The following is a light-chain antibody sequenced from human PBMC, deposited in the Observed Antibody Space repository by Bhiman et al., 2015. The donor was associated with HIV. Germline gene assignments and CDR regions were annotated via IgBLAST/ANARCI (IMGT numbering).Light chain of an antibody. J-gene: IGLJ1*01. Sequence: QSALTQPASVSGSPGQSITISCTGTSTDVGNYNYVSWYQQHPGKAPKLMIYDVSKWPSGVSNRFSGSKSGYTASLTISGLQAEDEADYYCCSYAGTSYVFGTGTKVTVL. CDR1: STDVGNYNY. CDR3: CSYAGTSYV. V-gene: IGLV2-14*03. CDR2: DVS.